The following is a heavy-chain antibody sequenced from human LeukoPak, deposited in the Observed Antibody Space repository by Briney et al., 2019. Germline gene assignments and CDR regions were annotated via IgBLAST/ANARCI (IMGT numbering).Heavy chain of an antibody. J-gene: IGHJ4*02. D-gene: IGHD6-19*01. Sequence: GESLKISCKCSGYSFTSYLIGWVRQMPGKGLGWMGIIYPGDSDTRYSPSFQGQVTISADKSISTAYLQWSSLKASDTAMYYCERHPSRLVADYWGQGTLVTVSS. CDR3: ERHPSRLVADY. V-gene: IGHV5-51*01. CDR1: GYSFTSYL. CDR2: IYPGDSDT.